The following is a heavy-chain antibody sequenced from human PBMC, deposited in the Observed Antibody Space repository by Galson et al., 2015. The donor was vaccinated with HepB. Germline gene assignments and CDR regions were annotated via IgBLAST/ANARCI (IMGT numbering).Heavy chain of an antibody. V-gene: IGHV3-23*01. J-gene: IGHJ6*03. D-gene: IGHD3-10*01. CDR1: AFTFSTYA. CDR3: AKDRLRVRGVIQPYYYYYYMDV. Sequence: SLRLSCAASAFTFSTYAMSWVRQAPGKGLQWVSSISGSGGSTYYADSVKGRFTISRDNSKNTLYLQMTSLRAEDTAIYYCAKDRLRVRGVIQPYYYYYYMDVWGKGTTVTVSS. CDR2: ISGSGGST.